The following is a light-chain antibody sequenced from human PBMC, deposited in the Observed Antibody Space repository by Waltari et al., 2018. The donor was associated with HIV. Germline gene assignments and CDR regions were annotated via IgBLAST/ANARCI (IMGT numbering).Light chain of an antibody. CDR1: TTDVGGYEF. V-gene: IGLV2-14*01. J-gene: IGLJ2*01. CDR3: NSYTGSTTVV. CDR2: EVT. Sequence: QSALTQPASVSGSPGQSITIPCTGPTTDVGGYEFVSWYQQHPGKAPKLLIYEVTNRPSGVSNRFSGSKSGNTASLSISDLQAEDEADYYCNSYTGSTTVVFGGGTKVTVL.